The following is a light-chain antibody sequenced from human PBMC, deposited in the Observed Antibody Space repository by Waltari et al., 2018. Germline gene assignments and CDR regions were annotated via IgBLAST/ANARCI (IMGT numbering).Light chain of an antibody. Sequence: DIQMTQSPSSLSAPVGDRVTITCRASQIISTYLSWYQQKPGKAPNLLIYRASNLQSGVSSRFSGSGSGTDFTLTISSLQPEDFATYYCQQSYSIPRTCGQGTKVEIK. J-gene: IGKJ1*01. V-gene: IGKV1-39*01. CDR3: QQSYSIPRT. CDR2: RAS. CDR1: QIISTY.